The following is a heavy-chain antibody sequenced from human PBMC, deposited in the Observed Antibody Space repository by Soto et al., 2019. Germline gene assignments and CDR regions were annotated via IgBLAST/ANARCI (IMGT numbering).Heavy chain of an antibody. CDR1: CGSISSGGYY. J-gene: IGHJ3*02. CDR2: IYYSGST. D-gene: IGHD3-10*01. V-gene: IGHV4-31*02. Sequence: SETLSLTCTVSCGSISSGGYYWSWIRQHPGKGLEWIGYIYYSGSTYYNPSLKSRVTISVDTSKNQFSLKLSSVTAADTAVYYCAKNPRPKITMVRGVAPDDAFDIWGQGTMVTVSS. CDR3: AKNPRPKITMVRGVAPDDAFDI.